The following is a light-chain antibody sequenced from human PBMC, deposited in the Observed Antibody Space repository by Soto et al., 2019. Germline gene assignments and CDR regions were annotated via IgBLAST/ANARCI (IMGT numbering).Light chain of an antibody. CDR3: QQLDSYPIT. V-gene: IGKV1-9*01. CDR2: AAS. CDR1: QGISSY. Sequence: DIQLTQSPSFLSASVGDRVTITCRASQGISSYLAWYQQKPGKAPKHLIYAASTLQSGVPSSFRGSGSGTEFTLTISSLQPEDFATYYCQQLDSYPITFGQGTRLEIK. J-gene: IGKJ5*01.